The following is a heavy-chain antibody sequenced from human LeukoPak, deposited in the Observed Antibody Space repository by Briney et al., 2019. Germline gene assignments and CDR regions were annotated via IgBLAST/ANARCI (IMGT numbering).Heavy chain of an antibody. Sequence: GGSLRLSCAASGFIVTANYMAWVRQAPGKGLEWDSVIYTGGSSFYSDSVRGRFTVSRDKSKNTVYLQMDSLRPDDTAVYYCARFVLRDYLYWGQGTLVTVSS. CDR1: GFIVTANY. CDR2: IYTGGSS. J-gene: IGHJ4*02. V-gene: IGHV3-66*02. D-gene: IGHD3-16*01. CDR3: ARFVLRDYLY.